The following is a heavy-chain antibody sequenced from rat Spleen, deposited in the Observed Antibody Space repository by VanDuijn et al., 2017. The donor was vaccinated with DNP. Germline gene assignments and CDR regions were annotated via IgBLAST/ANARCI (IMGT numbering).Heavy chain of an antibody. J-gene: IGHJ2*01. D-gene: IGHD1-5*01. CDR3: ATHKIGTTVFDY. V-gene: IGHV5S10*01. Sequence: EVQLVESGGGLVQPGNSLKLSCAASGFTFSDYNVAWVRQAPKKGLEWVTTIIFDGGRTYYRDSVKGRFTISRDNAKNTLFLQMDSLRSEDTATYYCATHKIGTTVFDYWGQGVMVTVSS. CDR2: IIFDGGRT. CDR1: GFTFSDYN.